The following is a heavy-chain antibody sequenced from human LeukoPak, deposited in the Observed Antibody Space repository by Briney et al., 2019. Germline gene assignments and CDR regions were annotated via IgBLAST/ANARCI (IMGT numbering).Heavy chain of an antibody. Sequence: SETLSLTCTVSGGSISSGDYYWSWIRQHPGKGLEWIGYIYYSGSTYYNPSLKSRVTISVDTSKNQFSLKLSSVTAADTAVYYCARHGQGIYADYYDFWSGYYTWFDPWGQGTLVTVSS. CDR2: IYYSGST. J-gene: IGHJ5*02. V-gene: IGHV4-30-4*08. CDR3: ARHGQGIYADYYDFWSGYYTWFDP. CDR1: GGSISSGDYY. D-gene: IGHD3-3*01.